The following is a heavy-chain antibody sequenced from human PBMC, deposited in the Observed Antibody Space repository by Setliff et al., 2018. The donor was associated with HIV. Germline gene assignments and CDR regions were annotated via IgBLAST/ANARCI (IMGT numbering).Heavy chain of an antibody. CDR2: INVHNGDT. CDR1: GYRFSSYG. V-gene: IGHV1-18*01. J-gene: IGHJ6*03. CDR3: ARLEYYYYMDV. Sequence: ASVKVSCKASGYRFSSYGITWVRHAPGQGLEWMGWINVHNGDTKFAQRFQDRLTMTTDTTTNQFALKLSSVTAADTAVYYCARLEYYYYMDVWGKGTTVTVSS. D-gene: IGHD1-1*01.